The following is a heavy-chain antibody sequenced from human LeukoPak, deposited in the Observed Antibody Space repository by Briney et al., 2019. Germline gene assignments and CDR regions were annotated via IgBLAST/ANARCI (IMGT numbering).Heavy chain of an antibody. Sequence: SETLSLTCTVSGGSISSSSYYWSWIRQPPGKGLEWIGYIYYSGSTNYNPSLKSRVTISVDTSKNQFSLKLSSVTAADTAVYYCARAGLGATTPIDPWGQGTLVTVSS. V-gene: IGHV4-61*01. J-gene: IGHJ5*02. CDR1: GGSISSSSYY. D-gene: IGHD1-7*01. CDR2: IYYSGST. CDR3: ARAGLGATTPIDP.